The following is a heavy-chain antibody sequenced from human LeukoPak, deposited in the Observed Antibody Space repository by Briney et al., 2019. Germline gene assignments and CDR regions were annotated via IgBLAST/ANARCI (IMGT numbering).Heavy chain of an antibody. J-gene: IGHJ3*01. D-gene: IGHD2-2*01. V-gene: IGHV7-4-1*02. CDR2: INTNTGNP. Sequence: ASVKVSCKAAGYTFTSYAMNWVRQAPGQGLEWMGWINTNTGNPTYAQGLTGRFVFSLDTSVSTAYLQISSLKAEDTAVYYCARDHVKLGSSFHPFDAFDVWGQGTLVTVSS. CDR1: GYTFTSYA. CDR3: ARDHVKLGSSFHPFDAFDV.